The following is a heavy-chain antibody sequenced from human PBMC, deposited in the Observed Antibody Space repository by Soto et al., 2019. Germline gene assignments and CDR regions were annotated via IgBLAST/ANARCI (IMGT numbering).Heavy chain of an antibody. V-gene: IGHV3-53*01. Sequence: PGGSLRLSCAASGFTVSSNYMSWVRQAPGKGLEWVSVIYSGGSTYYADSVKGRFTISRDNSKNTLYLQMNSLRAEDTAVYYCEKGSGGRYLQPLDHWCQGPRVTVSS. CDR2: IYSGGST. D-gene: IGHD3-16*02. CDR3: EKGSGGRYLQPLDH. J-gene: IGHJ4*02. CDR1: GFTVSSNY.